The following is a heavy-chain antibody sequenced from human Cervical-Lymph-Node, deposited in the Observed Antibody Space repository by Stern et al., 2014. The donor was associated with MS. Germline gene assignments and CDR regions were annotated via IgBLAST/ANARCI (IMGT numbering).Heavy chain of an antibody. V-gene: IGHV4-30-2*01. CDR1: GGSISSGGYS. Sequence: QLQLQESGSGLVKPSQTLSLTCAVSGGSISSGGYSWSWIRQPPGKGLEWIGYIYHSGSTYYIPSLKSRVTISVDRSKNQFSLKLSSVTAADTAVYYCARSSTVTPNAFDIWGQGTMVTVSS. D-gene: IGHD4-17*01. CDR2: IYHSGST. CDR3: ARSSTVTPNAFDI. J-gene: IGHJ3*02.